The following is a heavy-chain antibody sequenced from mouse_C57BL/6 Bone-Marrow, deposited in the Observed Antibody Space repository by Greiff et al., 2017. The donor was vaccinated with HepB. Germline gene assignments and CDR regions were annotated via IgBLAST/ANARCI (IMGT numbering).Heavy chain of an antibody. D-gene: IGHD3-2*02. V-gene: IGHV5-4*03. J-gene: IGHJ2*01. CDR3: TGLDSSGSGTYYFDY. Sequence: DVMLVESGGGLVKPGGSLKLSCAASGFTFSSYAMSWVRQTPEKRLEWVATISDGGSYTYYPDNVKGRFTISRDNAKNNLYLQMSHLKSEDTAMYYCTGLDSSGSGTYYFDYWGQGTTLTVSS. CDR2: ISDGGSYT. CDR1: GFTFSSYA.